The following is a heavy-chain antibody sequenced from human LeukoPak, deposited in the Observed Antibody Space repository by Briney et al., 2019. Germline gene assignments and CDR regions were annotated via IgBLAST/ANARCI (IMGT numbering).Heavy chain of an antibody. CDR2: INHSGST. CDR3: ARGGSNYYDSSGYSNWFDP. D-gene: IGHD3-22*01. Sequence: SETLSLTCAVYGGSFSGYYWSWIRQPPGKGLEWIGEINHSGSTNYNPSLKSRVTISVDTSKNQFSLKLSSVTAADTAVYYCARGGSNYYDSSGYSNWFDPWGQGTLVTVSS. J-gene: IGHJ5*02. V-gene: IGHV4-34*01. CDR1: GGSFSGYY.